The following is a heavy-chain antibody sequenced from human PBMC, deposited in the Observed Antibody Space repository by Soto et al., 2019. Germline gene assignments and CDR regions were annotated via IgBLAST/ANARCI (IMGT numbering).Heavy chain of an antibody. Sequence: QVQLVQSGAEVKKPGSSVKVSCKASGGPFSSYAISWVRQAPGQGLEWMGGIIPISGTANYAQKFQGRVTITVDDSTSTAYMGLSSLRSEDTAVYYCARDAVDTAMVVYYGMDVWGQGATVTVFS. V-gene: IGHV1-69*01. CDR2: IIPISGTA. CDR1: GGPFSSYA. CDR3: ARDAVDTAMVVYYGMDV. J-gene: IGHJ6*02. D-gene: IGHD5-18*01.